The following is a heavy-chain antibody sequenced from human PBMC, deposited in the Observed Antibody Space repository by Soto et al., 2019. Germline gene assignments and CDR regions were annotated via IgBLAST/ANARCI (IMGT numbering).Heavy chain of an antibody. Sequence: GASVKVSCKVSGYTLTELSMHWVRQAPGKGLEWMGGFDPEDGETIYAQKFQGRVTMTEDTSTNTAYMELSSLRSEDTAVYYCARDLLWFGEAPSYYYYYGMDVWGQGTTVTVSS. V-gene: IGHV1-24*01. CDR1: GYTLTELS. CDR2: FDPEDGET. J-gene: IGHJ6*02. CDR3: ARDLLWFGEAPSYYYYYGMDV. D-gene: IGHD3-10*01.